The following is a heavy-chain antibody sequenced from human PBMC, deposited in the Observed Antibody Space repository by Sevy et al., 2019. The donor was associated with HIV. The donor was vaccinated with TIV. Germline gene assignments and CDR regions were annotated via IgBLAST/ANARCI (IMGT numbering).Heavy chain of an antibody. D-gene: IGHD1-1*01. V-gene: IGHV4-31*03. CDR3: ARGQITTIGFDY. CDR1: GDSISSSGYY. CDR2: ILYSGNP. J-gene: IGHJ4*02. Sequence: SETLSLTCTVSGDSISSSGYYWSWIRQHPGEGLEWIGYILYSGNPYYNPSLKSRLIISLDTSKKQFSLKPSSVTAADTAVYYCARGQITTIGFDYWGQGTLVTVSS.